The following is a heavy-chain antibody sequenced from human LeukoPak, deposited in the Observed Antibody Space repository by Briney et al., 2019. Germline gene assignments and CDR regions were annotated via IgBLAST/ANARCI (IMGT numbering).Heavy chain of an antibody. D-gene: IGHD3-16*02. J-gene: IGHJ6*02. CDR3: ARAGMITFGGVIVGTLVLPNNYYDSSGYAYGMDV. CDR2: INPNSGGT. CDR1: GYTFTGYY. V-gene: IGHV1-2*02. Sequence: GASVKVSCKASGYTFTGYYMHWVRQAPGQGLEWMGWINPNSGGTNYAQKFQGRVTMTRDTSISTAYMELSRLRSDDTAVYYCARAGMITFGGVIVGTLVLPNNYYDSSGYAYGMDVWGQGTTVTVSS.